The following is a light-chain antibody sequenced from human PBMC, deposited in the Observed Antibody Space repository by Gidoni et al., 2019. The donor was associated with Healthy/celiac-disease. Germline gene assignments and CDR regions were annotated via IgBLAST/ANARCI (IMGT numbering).Light chain of an antibody. CDR2: DAS. Sequence: DIQMTQSPSTLSASVGDRVTITCRASQSISSWLAWYQQKPGNAPKLLIYDASSLESGVPSRCSGSGSGTEFTLTISSLQPDDFATYYCQQYNSSWTFGQGTKVEIK. V-gene: IGKV1-5*01. CDR1: QSISSW. J-gene: IGKJ1*01. CDR3: QQYNSSWT.